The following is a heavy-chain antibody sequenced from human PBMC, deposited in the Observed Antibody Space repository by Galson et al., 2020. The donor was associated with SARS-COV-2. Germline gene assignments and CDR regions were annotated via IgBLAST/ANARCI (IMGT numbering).Heavy chain of an antibody. D-gene: IGHD4-17*01. J-gene: IGHJ4*02. CDR1: GFTFSNAW. CDR2: IKSKTDGGTT. CDR3: TASTVTTPETSDY. V-gene: IGHV3-15*01. Sequence: GGSLRLSCAASGFTFSNAWMSWVRQAPGKGLEWVGRIKSKTDGGTTDYAAPVKGRFTIPRDDSKNTLYLQMNSLKTEDTAVYYCTASTVTTPETSDYWGQGTLVTVSS.